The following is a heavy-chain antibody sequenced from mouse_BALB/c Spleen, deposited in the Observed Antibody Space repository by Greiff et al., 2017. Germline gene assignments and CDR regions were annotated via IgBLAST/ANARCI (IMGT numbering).Heavy chain of an antibody. CDR2: ISSGSSTI. Sequence: EVKLVESGGGLVQPGGSRKLSCAASGFTFSSFGMHWVRQAPGKGLEWVAYISSGSSTIYYADTVKGRFTISRDNPKNTLFLQMTSLRSEDTAMYYCARSSTMITPFAYWGQGTLVTVSA. J-gene: IGHJ3*01. D-gene: IGHD2-4*01. V-gene: IGHV5-17*02. CDR1: GFTFSSFG. CDR3: ARSSTMITPFAY.